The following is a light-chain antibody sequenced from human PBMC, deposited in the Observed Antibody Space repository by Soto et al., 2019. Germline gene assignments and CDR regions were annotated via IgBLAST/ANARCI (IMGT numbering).Light chain of an antibody. CDR2: VND. J-gene: IGLJ2*01. CDR1: SSNIGNNY. Sequence: QSALTQPPSVSAAPGQKVTISCSGSSSNIGNNYVFWYQQLPGTAPKLLIYVNDKRPSGIPDRFSGSKSGTSATLGITGLQTGDEADYYCATWDRSLSVGVFGGGTKLTVL. V-gene: IGLV1-51*01. CDR3: ATWDRSLSVGV.